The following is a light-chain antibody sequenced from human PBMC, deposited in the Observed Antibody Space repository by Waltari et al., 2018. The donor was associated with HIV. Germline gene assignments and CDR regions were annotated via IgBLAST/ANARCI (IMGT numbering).Light chain of an antibody. CDR2: LNS. Sequence: IVLTQSPLVLPVTRGEPASISCRSSQSLLTSDEYTCLNWYLQKPGQSPRLLIFLNSNRASGVPDRFSGSRSGTDFTLRIARVEAEDVGIYYCMQTLQAPWTFGQGTKVE. CDR1: QSLLTSDEYTC. V-gene: IGKV2-28*01. J-gene: IGKJ2*02. CDR3: MQTLQAPWT.